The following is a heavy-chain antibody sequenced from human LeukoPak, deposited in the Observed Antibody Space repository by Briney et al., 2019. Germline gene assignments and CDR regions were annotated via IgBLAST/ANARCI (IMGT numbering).Heavy chain of an antibody. Sequence: ASVKVSCKASGYTFTSYGISWVRQAPGQGLEWMGWISAYNGNTNYAQKLQGRVTMTTDTSTSTAYMELRSLRSDDTAVYYCARDQSQYSSSWFDAFDIWGQGTMVTVSS. D-gene: IGHD6-13*01. CDR3: ARDQSQYSSSWFDAFDI. V-gene: IGHV1-18*01. CDR2: ISAYNGNT. J-gene: IGHJ3*02. CDR1: GYTFTSYG.